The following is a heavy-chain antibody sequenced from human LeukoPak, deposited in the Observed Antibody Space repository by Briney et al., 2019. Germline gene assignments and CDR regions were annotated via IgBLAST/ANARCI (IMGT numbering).Heavy chain of an antibody. J-gene: IGHJ4*02. Sequence: PSETLSLTCAVSDSSIRSGYFWGWIRQPPGKGLEWIGTLYHSGSTYYNPSLKSRVAISLDTSKTQFSLKLSSVTAADTALYYCATLLSDYGAHYFDSWGQGVLVTVSS. CDR2: LYHSGST. V-gene: IGHV4-38-2*01. D-gene: IGHD4-17*01. CDR3: ATLLSDYGAHYFDS. CDR1: DSSIRSGYF.